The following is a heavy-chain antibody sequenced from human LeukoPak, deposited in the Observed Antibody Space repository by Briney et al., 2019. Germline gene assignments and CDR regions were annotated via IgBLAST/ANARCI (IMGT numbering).Heavy chain of an antibody. J-gene: IGHJ4*02. Sequence: GGSLRLSCAASGFTFNNYWMHWVRQGPGKGLEWVSRISSDGTITTYAGSVKGRFIVSRDNAENTLYLQMNSLRAEDTAVYYCARDYYDSRGYYSAAFDYWGQGTLVTVSS. CDR2: ISSDGTIT. D-gene: IGHD3-22*01. CDR1: GFTFNNYW. V-gene: IGHV3-74*03. CDR3: ARDYYDSRGYYSAAFDY.